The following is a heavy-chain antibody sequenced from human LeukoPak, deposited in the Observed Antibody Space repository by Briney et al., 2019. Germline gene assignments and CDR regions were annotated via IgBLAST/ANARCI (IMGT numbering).Heavy chain of an antibody. D-gene: IGHD3-3*01. Sequence: GGSLRLSCAASVFTFSSYAMSWVRQAPGKGLEWASAISGSGGSTYYADSVKGRFTISRDNSKNTLYLQMNSLRAEETAVYYCAKDRSLYYDFWSGYYYFDYWGQGTLVTVSS. CDR1: VFTFSSYA. CDR3: AKDRSLYYDFWSGYYYFDY. V-gene: IGHV3-23*01. J-gene: IGHJ4*02. CDR2: ISGSGGST.